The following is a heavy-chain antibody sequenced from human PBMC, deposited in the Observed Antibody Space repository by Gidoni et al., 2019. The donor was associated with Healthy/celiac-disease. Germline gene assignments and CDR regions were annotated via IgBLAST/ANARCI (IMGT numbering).Heavy chain of an antibody. CDR1: GFTVSSNY. CDR2: IYSGGST. Sequence: VQLVESGGGLIQPGGSLSISCAAYGFTVSSNYMSWVRQAPGKGLEWVSVIYSGGSTYYADSVKGRFTISRDNSKNTLYLQMNSLRAEDTAVYYCARVRSGGSYYGDAFDIWGQGTMVTVSS. D-gene: IGHD1-26*01. CDR3: ARVRSGGSYYGDAFDI. J-gene: IGHJ3*02. V-gene: IGHV3-53*01.